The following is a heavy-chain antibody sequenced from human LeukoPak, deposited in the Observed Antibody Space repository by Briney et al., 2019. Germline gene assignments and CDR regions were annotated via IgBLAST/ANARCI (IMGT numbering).Heavy chain of an antibody. J-gene: IGHJ4*02. CDR3: ARAPITMVRGVPYYFDY. D-gene: IGHD3-10*01. V-gene: IGHV3-74*01. Sequence: GGSLRLSCAASGFTFSSYWMHWVRQAPGKGLVWVSRINSDGSSTSYADSVKGRFTISRDNSKNTLYLQMNSLRAEDTAVYYCARAPITMVRGVPYYFDYWGQGTLVTVSS. CDR1: GFTFSSYW. CDR2: INSDGSST.